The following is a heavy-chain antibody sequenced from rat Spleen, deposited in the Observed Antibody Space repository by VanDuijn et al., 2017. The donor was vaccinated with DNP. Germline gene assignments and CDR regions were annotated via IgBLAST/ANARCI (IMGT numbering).Heavy chain of an antibody. CDR1: GFTFSDYN. Sequence: EVHLVESGGGLVQPGRSLKLSCAASGFTFSDYNMAWVRQAPTKGLEWVASISPSGGSTYYRDSVKGRFTISRDNGKSTLYLQMDSLRSEDTATYYCATQRDYYSNYPFAYWGQGVMVTVSS. D-gene: IGHD1-2*01. CDR3: ATQRDYYSNYPFAY. CDR2: ISPSGGST. J-gene: IGHJ2*01. V-gene: IGHV5-25*01.